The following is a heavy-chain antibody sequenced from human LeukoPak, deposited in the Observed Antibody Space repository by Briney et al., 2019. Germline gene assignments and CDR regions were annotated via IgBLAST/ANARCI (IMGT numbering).Heavy chain of an antibody. D-gene: IGHD2-2*01. V-gene: IGHV5-51*01. CDR3: ASPPWGVPAAMDAFDI. Sequence: GESMKISCKGSGYSFTSYWIGWVRQMPGKGLEWMGIIYPGDSDTRYSPSFQGQVTISADKSISTACLQWSSLKASDTAMYYCASPPWGVPAAMDAFDIWGQGTMVTVSS. J-gene: IGHJ3*02. CDR2: IYPGDSDT. CDR1: GYSFTSYW.